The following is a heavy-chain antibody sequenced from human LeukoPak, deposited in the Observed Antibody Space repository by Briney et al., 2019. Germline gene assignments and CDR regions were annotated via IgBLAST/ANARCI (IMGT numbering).Heavy chain of an antibody. CDR1: GFNFGDYA. Sequence: GGSLRLSCIGSGFNFGDYAMTWVRQAPGKGLEWVANIKQDGSEKYYVDSVKGRFTISRDNAKKSLYLQMNSLRAEDTAVYYCARGSLIAAAGTLFDYWGQGSLVTVSS. J-gene: IGHJ4*02. CDR3: ARGSLIAAAGTLFDY. CDR2: IKQDGSEK. V-gene: IGHV3-7*01. D-gene: IGHD6-13*01.